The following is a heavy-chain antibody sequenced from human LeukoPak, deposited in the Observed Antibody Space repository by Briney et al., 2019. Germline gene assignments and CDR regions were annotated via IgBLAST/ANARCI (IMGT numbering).Heavy chain of an antibody. CDR2: INPNSGGT. J-gene: IGHJ4*02. CDR1: GYTFNGYY. D-gene: IGHD5-12*01. V-gene: IGHV1-2*02. CDR3: ARDDDIVATIDFDY. Sequence: ASVKVSCKASGYTFNGYYMHWVRQAPGQGLEWMGWINPNSGGTNYAQKFQGRVTMTRDTSISTAYMELSRLRSDDTAVYYCARDDDIVATIDFDYWGQGTLVTVSS.